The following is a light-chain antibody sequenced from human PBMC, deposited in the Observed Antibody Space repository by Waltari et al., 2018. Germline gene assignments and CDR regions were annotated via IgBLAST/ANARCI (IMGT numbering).Light chain of an antibody. V-gene: IGKV3-11*01. CDR3: QHRSDWPLT. Sequence: IVLTQSPTTLSLSPGERATLSCRASQSVSRYLAWYQQKPGQAPRLLLYDASNRATGIPARFSGSGSETDFTLTITSLEPEDSAVYYCQHRSDWPLTFGGGTRVEIK. CDR1: QSVSRY. CDR2: DAS. J-gene: IGKJ4*01.